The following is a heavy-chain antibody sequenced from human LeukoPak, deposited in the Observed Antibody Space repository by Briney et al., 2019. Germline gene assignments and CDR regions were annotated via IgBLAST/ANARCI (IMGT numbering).Heavy chain of an antibody. D-gene: IGHD6-19*01. V-gene: IGHV3-23*01. CDR3: AKDLGYSSGWYLFDY. CDR2: IIGSGGST. J-gene: IGHJ4*02. Sequence: GGCLRLSCAASGFTFSSYSMSWVRQAPGKGLEWVSAIIGSGGSTYYADSVKGRFTISRDNSKNTLYLQMNSLRAEDTAVYYCAKDLGYSSGWYLFDYWGQGTLVTVSS. CDR1: GFTFSSYS.